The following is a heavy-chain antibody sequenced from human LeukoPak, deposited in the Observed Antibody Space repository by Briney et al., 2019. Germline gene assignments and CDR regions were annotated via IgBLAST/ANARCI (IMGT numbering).Heavy chain of an antibody. CDR3: ARHKPFSDGSGYYGV. CDR1: GYSFSNYW. Sequence: PGESLKISCEGYGYSFSNYWIGWVRQTPGKGLEWVGIINCGKSETKYTPSFQGRVTISADKSISTPYLQWTSLKASDTALYFCARHKPFSDGSGYYGVWGQGTLLTVS. D-gene: IGHD3-22*01. V-gene: IGHV5-51*01. CDR2: INCGKSET. J-gene: IGHJ4*02.